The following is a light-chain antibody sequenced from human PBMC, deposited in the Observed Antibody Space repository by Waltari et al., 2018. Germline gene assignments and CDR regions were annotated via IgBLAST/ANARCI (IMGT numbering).Light chain of an antibody. CDR3: SSYAGSSKGV. CDR1: SSDAGNFHR. V-gene: IGLV2-23*01. Sequence: SALTQPASVSGSPGPSITTSRTRPSSDAGNFHRVSWYQQHQGQSPKLMIHPGIKRPSGVSERFSGSKAGDMDSRTISGLQPEDEAEYFCSSYAGSSKGVFGGGTKVTIL. J-gene: IGLJ2*01. CDR2: PGI.